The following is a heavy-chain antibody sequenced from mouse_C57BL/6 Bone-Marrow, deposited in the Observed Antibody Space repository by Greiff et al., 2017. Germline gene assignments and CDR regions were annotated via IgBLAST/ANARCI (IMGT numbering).Heavy chain of an antibody. J-gene: IGHJ2*01. CDR2: IHPNSGST. D-gene: IGHD2-3*01. V-gene: IGHV1-64*01. CDR3: ARKGWLLLDD. CDR1: GYTFTSYW. Sequence: QVQLQQPGAELVKPGASVKLSCKASGYTFTSYWMHWVKQRPGQGLEWIGMIHPNSGSTNYNEKFKGKATLTADKSSSTAYMELRSLTSEDSAVYFCARKGWLLLDDWGQGTTLTVSS.